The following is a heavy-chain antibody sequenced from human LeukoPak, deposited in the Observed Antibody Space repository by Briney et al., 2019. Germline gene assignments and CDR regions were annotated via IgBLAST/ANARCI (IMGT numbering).Heavy chain of an antibody. CDR1: GFKFTDYA. D-gene: IGHD4-23*01. Sequence: GGSLRLSCVASGFKFTDYAIHWVRQVPGRGLEWVAVVWFDGSYELYADSVKGRFTISRDDSRSTVNLQMESLRAEDTALYYCARDLGGRGIPVYYFDYWGQGTQVTVSS. V-gene: IGHV3-33*08. CDR3: ARDLGGRGIPVYYFDY. CDR2: VWFDGSYE. J-gene: IGHJ4*02.